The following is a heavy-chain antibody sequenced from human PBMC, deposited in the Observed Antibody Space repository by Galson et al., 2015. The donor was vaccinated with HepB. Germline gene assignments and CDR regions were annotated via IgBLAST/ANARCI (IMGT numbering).Heavy chain of an antibody. CDR1: GFTFSSYA. D-gene: IGHD3-3*01. J-gene: IGHJ3*02. CDR2: ISGSGGST. Sequence: SLRLSCAASGFTFSSYAMSWVRQAPGKGLEWVSAISGSGGSTYYADSVKGRFTISRDNSKNTLYLQMNSLRAEDTAVYYCAKAIFGVVKVNDAFDIWGQGTMVTVSS. CDR3: AKAIFGVVKVNDAFDI. V-gene: IGHV3-23*01.